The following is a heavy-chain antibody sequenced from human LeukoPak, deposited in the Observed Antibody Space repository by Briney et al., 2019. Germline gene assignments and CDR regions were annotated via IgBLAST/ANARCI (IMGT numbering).Heavy chain of an antibody. Sequence: PSETLSLSCSVSGGSVSHHYWSWIRHFPGKGLEWIGYIQTNGNTDYNPSVGGRVSISVDTSKNQFSLRLTSVTAADTAVYYCARQVYWNFLDPWGQGTLVIVSS. V-gene: IGHV4-4*09. CDR1: GGSVSHHY. CDR3: ARQVYWNFLDP. J-gene: IGHJ5*02. D-gene: IGHD1-7*01. CDR2: IQTNGNT.